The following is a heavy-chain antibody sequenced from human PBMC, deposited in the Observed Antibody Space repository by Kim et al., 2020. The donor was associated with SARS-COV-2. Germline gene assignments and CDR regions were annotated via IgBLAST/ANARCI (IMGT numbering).Heavy chain of an antibody. D-gene: IGHD6-19*01. V-gene: IGHV1-8*01. CDR3: ARGVAVAGFDY. Sequence: TGYAQEFQGRVTMTRNTSISTAYMELSSLRSEDTAVYYCARGVAVAGFDYWGQGTLVTVSS. J-gene: IGHJ4*02. CDR2: T.